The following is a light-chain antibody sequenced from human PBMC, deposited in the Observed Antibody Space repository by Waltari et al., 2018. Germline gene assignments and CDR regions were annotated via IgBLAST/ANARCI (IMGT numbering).Light chain of an antibody. CDR3: QQYGDSPPMYT. V-gene: IGKV3-20*01. CDR1: QSVSSNY. CDR2: GAS. J-gene: IGKJ2*01. Sequence: EIVLTQSPDTLSLSPGERATLSCRACQSVSSNYLAWYQQSPGQAPRLLIHGASNRATGIPDRFSGSESGTDFTLTISSLEPEDFAVYFCQQYGDSPPMYTFGLGTKLEIK.